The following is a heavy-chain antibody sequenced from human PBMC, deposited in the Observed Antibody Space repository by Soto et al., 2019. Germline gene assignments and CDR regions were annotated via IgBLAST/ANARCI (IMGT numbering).Heavy chain of an antibody. J-gene: IGHJ6*02. CDR3: ARDPKAAAGILHDHLGPNYYYYYGMDV. CDR1: GYTFTSYG. D-gene: IGHD6-13*01. CDR2: ISAYNGNT. V-gene: IGHV1-18*01. Sequence: GASVKVSCKASGYTFTSYGISWVRQAPGQGLEWMGWISAYNGNTNYAQKLQGRVTMTTDTSTSTAYMELRSLRSDDTAVYYCARDPKAAAGILHDHLGPNYYYYYGMDVWGQGSTVTVSS.